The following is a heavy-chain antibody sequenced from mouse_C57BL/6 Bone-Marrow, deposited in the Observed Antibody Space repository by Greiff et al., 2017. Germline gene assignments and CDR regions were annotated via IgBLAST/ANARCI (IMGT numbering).Heavy chain of an antibody. V-gene: IGHV1-55*01. J-gene: IGHJ4*01. D-gene: IGHD1-1*01. CDR2: IYPGSGST. CDR3: ARPYYYGSSYVYYAMDY. Sequence: QVQLQQPGAELVKPGASVKMSCKASGYTFTSYWITWVKQRPGQGLEWIGDIYPGSGSTNYNEKFKSKATLTVDTSSSTAYMQLSSLTSEDSAVYYWARPYYYGSSYVYYAMDYGGQGTAVTVSS. CDR1: GYTFTSYW.